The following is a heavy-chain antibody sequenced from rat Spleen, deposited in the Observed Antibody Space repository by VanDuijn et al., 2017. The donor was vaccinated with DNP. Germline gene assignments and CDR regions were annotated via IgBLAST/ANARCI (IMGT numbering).Heavy chain of an antibody. CDR3: ARHGEVPSRYAMDA. CDR1: GFTFSHYY. D-gene: IGHD1-3*01. CDR2: ISTGGGNT. V-gene: IGHV5S11*01. J-gene: IGHJ2*01. Sequence: EVQLVESGGGLVQPGRSLKLSCTASGFTFSHYYMAWVRQAPAKGLEWVASISTGGGNTYYRDSVTGRFTISRDNAKSTLFLQMDSLRSEETATYYCARHGEVPSRYAMDAWGQGVMVPVSS.